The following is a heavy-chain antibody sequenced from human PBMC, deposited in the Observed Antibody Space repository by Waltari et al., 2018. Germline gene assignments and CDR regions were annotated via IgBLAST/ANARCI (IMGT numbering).Heavy chain of an antibody. CDR1: VLPFGNFW. V-gene: IGHV3-7*01. J-gene: IGHJ4*02. CDR2: IKHDGSQK. D-gene: IGHD6-13*01. Sequence: DVQLVESGGGLVQPGESLSRSCAAAVLPFGNFWVSSVRQAPGKGLEWVANIKHDGSQKNYVDSVKGRFTISRDNANNSLYLQMNSLRAEDTAVYYCAKDAYSKGDCWGQGTLVTVSS. CDR3: AKDAYSKGDC.